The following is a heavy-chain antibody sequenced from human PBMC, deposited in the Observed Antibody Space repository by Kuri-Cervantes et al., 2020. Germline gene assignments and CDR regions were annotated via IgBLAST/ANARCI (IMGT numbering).Heavy chain of an antibody. CDR2: ISGGGVST. D-gene: IGHD1-14*01. CDR1: GFTFTSYA. J-gene: IGHJ2*01. V-gene: IGHV3-23*01. CDR3: AKVVPESNLYFDL. Sequence: GGSLRLSCAASGFTFTSYAMNWVRQAPGKGLEWVSAISGGGVSTYYANSATGRFTIYRDNSKNTLYLQMNSLRAEDTAVYYCAKVVPESNLYFDLWGRGTLVTVSS.